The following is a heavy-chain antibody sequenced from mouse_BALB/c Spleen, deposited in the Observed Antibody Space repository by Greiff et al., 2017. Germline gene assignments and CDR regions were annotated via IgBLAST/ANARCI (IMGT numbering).Heavy chain of an antibody. Sequence: VQLQQSGAELVRPGTSVKVSCKASGYAFTNYLIEWVKQRPGQGLEWIGVINPGSGGTNYNEKFKGKATLTADKSSSTAYMQLSGLTSDDSAVYFCARYGDYDWFAYWGQGTLVTVSA. CDR3: ARYGDYDWFAY. J-gene: IGHJ3*01. D-gene: IGHD2-4*01. V-gene: IGHV1-54*01. CDR1: GYAFTNYL. CDR2: INPGSGGT.